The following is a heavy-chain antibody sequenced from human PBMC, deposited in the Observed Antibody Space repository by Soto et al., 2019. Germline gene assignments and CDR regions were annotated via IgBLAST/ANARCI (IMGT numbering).Heavy chain of an antibody. J-gene: IGHJ3*02. V-gene: IGHV3-48*02. CDR1: GFTFSSYT. D-gene: IGHD3-3*01. CDR2: IRLSGSAT. Sequence: PGGSLRLSCAASGFTFSSYTMNWVRQAPGKGLEWLSYIRLSGSATYNTGSVKGRFTISRDNAKNSLYLQMNSLTDEDTAVYYCVRDRRYAFEIWGQGAMVTVSS. CDR3: VRDRRYAFEI.